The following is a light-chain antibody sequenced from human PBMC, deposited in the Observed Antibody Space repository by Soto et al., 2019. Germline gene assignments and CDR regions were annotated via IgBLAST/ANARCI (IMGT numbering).Light chain of an antibody. J-gene: IGKJ1*01. CDR3: QQSYSNPQWT. CDR1: QTISNY. CDR2: GVS. V-gene: IGKV1-39*01. Sequence: DIQMAQSPSSLSASVGDRFTITCRTTQTISNYLNWYQQKPGKAPKLLIYGVSTLQSGVPSRFSGSGSGTDFTLTISSLQPEDFATYFCQQSYSNPQWTFGQGTKVDIK.